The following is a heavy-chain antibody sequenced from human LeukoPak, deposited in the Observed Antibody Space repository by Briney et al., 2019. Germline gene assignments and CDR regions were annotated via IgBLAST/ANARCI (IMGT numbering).Heavy chain of an antibody. V-gene: IGHV4-61*02. J-gene: IGHJ4*02. D-gene: IGHD3-22*01. CDR1: GGSISSGSYY. CDR3: AREKIVVGFSRPSNHFDY. Sequence: PSETLSLTCTVSGGSISSGSYYWSWIRQPAGKGLEWIGRIYTSGSTNYNPSLKSRVTISVDTSKNQFSLKLSSVTAADTAVYYCAREKIVVGFSRPSNHFDYWGQGTLVTVSS. CDR2: IYTSGST.